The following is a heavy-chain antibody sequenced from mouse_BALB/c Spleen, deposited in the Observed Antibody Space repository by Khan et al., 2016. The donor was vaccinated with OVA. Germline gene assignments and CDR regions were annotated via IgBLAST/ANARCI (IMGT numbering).Heavy chain of an antibody. CDR3: ARIYGGDFDY. J-gene: IGHJ2*02. D-gene: IGHD1-1*01. CDR2: ISYSGNT. V-gene: IGHV3-2*02. CDR1: GYSITSDYA. Sequence: EVQLVESGPGLVKPSQSLSLTCTVTGYSITSDYAWNWIRRFPGNKLEWMCFISYSGNTKYNPSLKSRISITRDTSRNQFFLQLNSVTIEDTATYYCARIYGGDFDYWGQGTSLTVSS.